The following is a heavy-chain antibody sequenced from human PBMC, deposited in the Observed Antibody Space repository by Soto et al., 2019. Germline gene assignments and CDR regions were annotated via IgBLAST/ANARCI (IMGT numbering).Heavy chain of an antibody. CDR3: AKVDATILRFLEWLPPHFDY. J-gene: IGHJ4*02. Sequence: QVQLQESGPGLVKPSQTLSLTCTVSGGSISSGGYYWSWIRQHPGKGLGWIGYIYYSGSTYYNPSLNSRLTSPVDTSEDQFSLKLSSVPASETAVYYGAKVDATILRFLEWLPPHFDYWGQGTLVTVSS. CDR1: GGSISSGGYY. V-gene: IGHV4-31*03. D-gene: IGHD3-3*01. CDR2: IYYSGST.